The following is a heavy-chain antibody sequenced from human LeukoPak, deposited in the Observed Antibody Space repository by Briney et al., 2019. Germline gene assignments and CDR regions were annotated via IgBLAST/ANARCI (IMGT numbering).Heavy chain of an antibody. V-gene: IGHV3-20*04. CDR1: GFTFDDYG. Sequence: PGGSLRLSCAASGFTFDDYGMSWVRQAPGKGLEWVSGINCNGGSTGYADSVKGRFTISRDNAKNSLYLQMNSLRAEDTALYYCARVYYDHVMGPTTHFDYWGQGTLVTVSS. CDR2: INCNGGST. D-gene: IGHD3-16*01. J-gene: IGHJ4*02. CDR3: ARVYYDHVMGPTTHFDY.